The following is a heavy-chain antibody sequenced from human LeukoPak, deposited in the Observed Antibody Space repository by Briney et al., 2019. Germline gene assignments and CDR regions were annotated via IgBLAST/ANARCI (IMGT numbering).Heavy chain of an antibody. Sequence: DPGGSLRLSCAASGFTFSSYAMHWVRQAPGKGLEYVSAISSNGGSTYYANSVKGRFTISRDNSKNTLYLQMGSLRAEDMAVYYCAISLGDDDGDYYFDYWGQGTLVTVSS. CDR3: AISLGDDDGDYYFDY. V-gene: IGHV3-64*01. CDR2: ISSNGGST. D-gene: IGHD4-17*01. CDR1: GFTFSSYA. J-gene: IGHJ4*02.